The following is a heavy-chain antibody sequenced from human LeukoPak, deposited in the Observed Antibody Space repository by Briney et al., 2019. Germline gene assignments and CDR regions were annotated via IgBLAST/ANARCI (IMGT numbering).Heavy chain of an antibody. J-gene: IGHJ4*02. CDR1: GFTFSSYG. Sequence: GGSLRLSCAASGFTFSSYGMHWVRQAPGKGLEWVATISNDGSNKYYPDSVKGRFTISRDSSKNTLYLQMNSLRAEDTAVYYCAKSPWESDDYWGQGTLVTVSS. CDR3: AKSPWESDDY. V-gene: IGHV3-30*18. CDR2: ISNDGSNK. D-gene: IGHD1-26*01.